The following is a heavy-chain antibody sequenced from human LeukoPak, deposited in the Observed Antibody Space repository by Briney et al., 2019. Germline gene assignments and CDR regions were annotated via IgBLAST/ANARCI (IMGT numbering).Heavy chain of an antibody. CDR2: IYYSGST. Sequence: PSETLSLTCTVSGGSISSGGYYWSWIRQHPGKGLEWIGYIYYSGSTHYNPSLKSRVTISVDTSKNQFSLKLSSVTAADTAVYYCARQGSSTWNYYYYGMDVWGQGTTVTVSS. CDR3: ARQGSSTWNYYYYGMDV. J-gene: IGHJ6*02. V-gene: IGHV4-31*03. CDR1: GGSISSGGYY. D-gene: IGHD6-6*01.